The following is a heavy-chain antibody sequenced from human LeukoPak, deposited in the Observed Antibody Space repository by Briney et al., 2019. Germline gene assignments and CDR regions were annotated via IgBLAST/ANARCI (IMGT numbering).Heavy chain of an antibody. V-gene: IGHV1-46*01. CDR2: INPSGGST. D-gene: IGHD6-19*01. CDR3: ARVGIAVAGGDWFDP. CDR1: GYTFTSYY. J-gene: IGHJ5*02. Sequence: ASVKVSCKASGYTFTSYYMHWVRQAPGQGLEWMGIINPSGGSTSYAQKFQGRVTMTRDTSTSTVYMELSSLRSEDTAVYYCARVGIAVAGGDWFDPWGQGTLVTASS.